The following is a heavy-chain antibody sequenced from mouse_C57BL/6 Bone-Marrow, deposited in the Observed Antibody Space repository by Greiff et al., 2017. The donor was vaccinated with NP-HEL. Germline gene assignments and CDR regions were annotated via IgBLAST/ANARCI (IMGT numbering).Heavy chain of an antibody. D-gene: IGHD1-1*01. J-gene: IGHJ2*01. CDR2: INPYNGGT. V-gene: IGHV1-19*01. Sequence: EVQLQQSGPVLVKPGASVKMSCKASGYTFTDYYMNWVKQSPGKSLEWIGVINPYNGGTSYNQKFKGKATLTVDKSSSTAYMELNSLTSEDSAVYYCARWRVTPVVPFDYWGQGTTLTVSS. CDR3: ARWRVTPVVPFDY. CDR1: GYTFTDYY.